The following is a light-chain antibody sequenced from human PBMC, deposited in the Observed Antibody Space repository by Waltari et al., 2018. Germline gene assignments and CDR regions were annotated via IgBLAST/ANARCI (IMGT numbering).Light chain of an antibody. CDR2: GAS. CDR3: QQYNNWPRT. CDR1: QSVSSN. V-gene: IGKV3-15*01. Sequence: EIVMTQSPATMAVSPGERATLSCRASQSVSSNLAWYQQKPGQAPRLLLDGASTSATGIPARCSGSGSGTEFTRTISSLQSEAFAVYYCQQYNNWPRTFGQGTKVEIK. J-gene: IGKJ1*01.